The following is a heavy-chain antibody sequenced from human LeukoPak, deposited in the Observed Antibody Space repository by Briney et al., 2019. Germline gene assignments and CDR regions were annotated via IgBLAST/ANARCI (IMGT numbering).Heavy chain of an antibody. CDR2: IYYSGST. J-gene: IGHJ6*02. CDR3: ARDRAPAFSYYYYGMDV. CDR1: GGSISSGGYY. Sequence: PSETLSLTCTVSGGSISSGGYYWSWIRQHPGKGLEWIGYIYYSGSTYYNPSLKSRVTISVDTSKNQFSLKLSSVTAADTAVYYCARDRAPAFSYYYYGMDVWGQGTTVTVSS. V-gene: IGHV4-31*03. D-gene: IGHD2-2*01.